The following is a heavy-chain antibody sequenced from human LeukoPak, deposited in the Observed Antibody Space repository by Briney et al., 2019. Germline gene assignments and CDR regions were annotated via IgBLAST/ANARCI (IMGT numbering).Heavy chain of an antibody. CDR2: IYYSGST. D-gene: IGHD3/OR15-3a*01. CDR1: GGSISSSSYF. J-gene: IGHJ5*02. V-gene: IGHV4-39*01. CDR3: ARQEIGLRSFDP. Sequence: SETLSLTCTVSGGSISSSSYFWAWIRQPPGKGLEWIGSIYYSGSTYYNPSLNSRVTISVDTSKNQFSLNLSSVTAADTAVYYCARQEIGLRSFDPWGQGTLVTVSS.